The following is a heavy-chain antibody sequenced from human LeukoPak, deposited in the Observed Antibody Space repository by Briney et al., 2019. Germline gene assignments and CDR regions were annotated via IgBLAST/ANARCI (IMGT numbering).Heavy chain of an antibody. V-gene: IGHV4-59*01. CDR3: ARAGRSGYKDLDY. D-gene: IGHD3-3*01. J-gene: IGHJ4*02. CDR1: GGSISSYY. CDR2: IYYSGST. Sequence: SETLSLTCTDSGGSISSYYWRWIRQPPGKGLEWIGYIYYSGSTNYNPSLKSRVTISVDTSKNQFSLKLSSVTAADTAVYYCARAGRSGYKDLDYWGQGTLVTVSS.